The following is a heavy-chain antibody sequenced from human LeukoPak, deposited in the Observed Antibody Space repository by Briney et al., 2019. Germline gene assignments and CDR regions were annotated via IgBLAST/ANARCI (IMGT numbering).Heavy chain of an antibody. CDR2: LYYSGSI. CDR1: GFTFSSYA. D-gene: IGHD3-22*01. V-gene: IGHV4-39*01. Sequence: GSLRLSCAASGFTFSSYAMTWVRQSPGKGLEWIGSLYYSGSIYYNPSLKSRVSMSADTSKNQFSLKLNSLTAADKAVYYCARQYYDSTGYYYFDYWDQGTLVTVSS. CDR3: ARQYYDSTGYYYFDY. J-gene: IGHJ4*02.